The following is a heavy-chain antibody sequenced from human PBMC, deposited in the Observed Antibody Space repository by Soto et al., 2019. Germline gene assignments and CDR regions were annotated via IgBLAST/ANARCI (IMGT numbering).Heavy chain of an antibody. CDR3: AKSELRFLTD. J-gene: IGHJ4*02. CDR1: GFTFSSYG. V-gene: IGHV3-30*18. CDR2: ISYDGSNK. Sequence: TGGSLRPSCAASGFTFSSYGMHWVRQAPGKGLEWVAVISYDGSNKYYADSVKGRFTISRDNSKNTLYLQMNSLRAEDTAVYYCAKSELRFLTDWGQGTLVTVSS. D-gene: IGHD3-3*01.